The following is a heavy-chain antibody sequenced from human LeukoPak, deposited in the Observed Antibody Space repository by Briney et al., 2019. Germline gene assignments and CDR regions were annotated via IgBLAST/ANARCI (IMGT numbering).Heavy chain of an antibody. CDR1: GYTFTGYY. CDR3: ARGNTSRGAFDI. CDR2: ISPNSGGT. J-gene: IGHJ3*02. D-gene: IGHD2-2*01. V-gene: IGHV1-2*02. Sequence: GASVKVSCKASGYTFTGYYMHWVRQTPGQGLEWMGCISPNSGGTNYAQKFQGRVTMTRDTSIDTAYMELSTLKSDDTAVFYCARGNTSRGAFDIWGRGTMVTVSS.